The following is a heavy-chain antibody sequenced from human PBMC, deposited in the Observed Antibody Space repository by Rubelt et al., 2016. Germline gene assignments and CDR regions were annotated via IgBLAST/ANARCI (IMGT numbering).Heavy chain of an antibody. Sequence: SLRLSCAASGFTFSNAWMSWVRQAPGKGLEWAGRIKSKTDGGTTDYAAPVKGRFTISRDDSKNTLYLQMNSLKTEDTAVYYCTTDRYYYDSSGFPWFDPWGQGTLVTVSS. CDR2: IKSKTDGGTT. V-gene: IGHV3-15*01. CDR3: TTDRYYYDSSGFPWFDP. CDR1: GFTFSNAW. D-gene: IGHD3-22*01. J-gene: IGHJ5*02.